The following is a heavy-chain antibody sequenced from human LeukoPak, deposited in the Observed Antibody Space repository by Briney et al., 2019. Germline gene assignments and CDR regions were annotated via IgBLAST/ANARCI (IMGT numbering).Heavy chain of an antibody. CDR3: ARDIVVVPAAINYYYGMDV. V-gene: IGHV1-69*13. CDR2: IIPIFGTA. CDR1: GYTLTSYA. D-gene: IGHD2-2*01. Sequence: SVKVSCKASGYTLTSYAISWVRQAPGQGLEWMGGIIPIFGTANYAQKFQGRVTITADESTSTAYMELSSLRSEDPAVYYCARDIVVVPAAINYYYGMDVWGQGTTVTVSS. J-gene: IGHJ6*02.